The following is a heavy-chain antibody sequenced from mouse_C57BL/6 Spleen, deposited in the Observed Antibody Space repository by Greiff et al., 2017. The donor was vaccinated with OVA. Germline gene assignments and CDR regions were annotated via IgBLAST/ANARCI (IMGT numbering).Heavy chain of an antibody. V-gene: IGHV5-16*01. CDR2: INYDGSST. D-gene: IGHD2-4*01. CDR3: ARGDYGYAMDY. J-gene: IGHJ4*01. Sequence: EVQLVESEGGLVQPGSSMKLSCTASGFTFSDYYMAWVRQVPEKGLEWVANINYDGSSTYYLDSLKSRFIISRDNAKNILYLQMSSLKSEDTATYYCARGDYGYAMDYWGQGTSVTVSS. CDR1: GFTFSDYY.